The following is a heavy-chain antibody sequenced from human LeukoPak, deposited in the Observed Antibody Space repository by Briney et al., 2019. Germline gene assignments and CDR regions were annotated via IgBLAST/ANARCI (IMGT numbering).Heavy chain of an antibody. Sequence: GASVKVSCKASGYTFTSYGINWVRQAPGQGLEWMGVISTYNGKTNYPQKFQGRVTMTTHTSTSTAYMQLRSLRSDDTAVFYCARDSTTHAFDMWGQGTMVTVSS. J-gene: IGHJ3*02. V-gene: IGHV1-18*01. CDR2: ISTYNGKT. D-gene: IGHD2/OR15-2a*01. CDR1: GYTFTSYG. CDR3: ARDSTTHAFDM.